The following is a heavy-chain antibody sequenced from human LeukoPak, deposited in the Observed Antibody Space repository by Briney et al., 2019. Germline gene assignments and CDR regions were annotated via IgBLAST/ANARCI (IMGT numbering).Heavy chain of an antibody. J-gene: IGHJ6*02. D-gene: IGHD3-10*01. CDR1: GFTFSSYD. CDR3: ARIHPYYYGSGSYLMGYYYFGMDV. Sequence: GGSLRLSCAVSGFTFSSYDMNWVRQAPGKGLKWISYISGSGSTIYDADSVKGRFTVSRDNAKNSLHLQMNSLRAEDTAVYYCARIHPYYYGSGSYLMGYYYFGMDVWGQGTTVTVSS. CDR2: ISGSGSTI. V-gene: IGHV3-48*03.